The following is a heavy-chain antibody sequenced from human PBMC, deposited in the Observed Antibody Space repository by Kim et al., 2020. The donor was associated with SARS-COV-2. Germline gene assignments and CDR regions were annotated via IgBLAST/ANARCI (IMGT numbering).Heavy chain of an antibody. CDR2: IRGYDGDT. J-gene: IGHJ4*02. Sequence: ASVKVSCKASGYTFTKYAINWVRQAPGQGLEWMGWIRGYDGDTKYEEKFQGRVTLTRDTSTTTSYMELRNLRSDDKAVYYCAKEATYGWNGGAQLSWYYWVPGTLVSVSS. CDR3: AKEATYGWNGGAQLSWYY. D-gene: IGHD1-1*01. V-gene: IGHV1-18*01. CDR1: GYTFTKYA.